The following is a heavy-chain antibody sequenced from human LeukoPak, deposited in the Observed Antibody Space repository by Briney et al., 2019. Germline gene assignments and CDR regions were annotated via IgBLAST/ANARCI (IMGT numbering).Heavy chain of an antibody. CDR2: IYTSGST. Sequence: SETLSLTCTVSGGSISSYYWSWLRQPAGKGLEWIGRIYTSGSTNYNPSLKSRVTMSVDTSKNQFSLKLSSVTAADTAVYYCARDRRDYYDSSGYYYYFDYWGQGTLVTVSS. CDR1: GGSISSYY. V-gene: IGHV4-4*07. D-gene: IGHD3-22*01. CDR3: ARDRRDYYDSSGYYYYFDY. J-gene: IGHJ4*02.